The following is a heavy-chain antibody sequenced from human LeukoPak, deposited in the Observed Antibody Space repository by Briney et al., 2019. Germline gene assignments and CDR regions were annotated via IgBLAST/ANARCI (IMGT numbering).Heavy chain of an antibody. J-gene: IGHJ3*02. CDR2: ISYDGSNK. CDR1: GFTFSSYA. V-gene: IGHV3-30-3*01. D-gene: IGHD3-22*01. Sequence: GGSLRLSCAASGFTFSSYAMHWVRQAPGKGLEWVAVISYDGSNKYYADSVKGRFTISRDNSKNTLYLQMKSLRAEDTAVYYCAREGEYYDSSGYYFHAFDIWGQGTMVTVSS. CDR3: AREGEYYDSSGYYFHAFDI.